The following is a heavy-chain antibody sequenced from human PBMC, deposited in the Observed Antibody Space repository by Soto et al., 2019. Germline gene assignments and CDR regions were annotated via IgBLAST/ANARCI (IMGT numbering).Heavy chain of an antibody. Sequence: EVQLVESGGGLVKPGGSLRLSCAASGFTFSSYSMNWVRQAPGKGLEWVSSISSSSSYIYYADSVKGRFTISRDNAKNSLYLQMNSLRAEDTAVYYCARDLSLGYYDILTDQYGMDVWGQGTTVTVSS. J-gene: IGHJ6*02. V-gene: IGHV3-21*01. CDR1: GFTFSSYS. CDR3: ARDLSLGYYDILTDQYGMDV. D-gene: IGHD3-9*01. CDR2: ISSSSSYI.